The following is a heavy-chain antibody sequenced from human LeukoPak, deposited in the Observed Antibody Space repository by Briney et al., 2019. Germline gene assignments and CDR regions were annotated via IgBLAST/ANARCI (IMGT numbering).Heavy chain of an antibody. V-gene: IGHV1-2*02. Sequence: ASVKVSCKASGYTFTDYYIHWVRQAPGQGLEWMGWINPHSGGTSYAQKFQGRVTMTRDMSLNTAYMDLRSPRSDDTAVYYCARVRSDSSTYYLAYWGQGTLVTVSS. J-gene: IGHJ4*02. D-gene: IGHD6-13*01. CDR2: INPHSGGT. CDR3: ARVRSDSSTYYLAY. CDR1: GYTFTDYY.